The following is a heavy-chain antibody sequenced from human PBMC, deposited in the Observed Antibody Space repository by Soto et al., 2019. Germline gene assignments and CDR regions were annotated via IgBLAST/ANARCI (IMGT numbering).Heavy chain of an antibody. Sequence: QLQLQESGPGLVKPSETLSLTCTVSGGSISSSSYYWGWIRQPPGKGLEWIGSIYYSGSTYYNPSLKSRVTISVDTSKNQFSLKLSSVTAADTAVYYCARHDYGVFVVDYWGQGTLVTVSS. J-gene: IGHJ4*02. V-gene: IGHV4-39*01. CDR1: GGSISSSSYY. CDR2: IYYSGST. CDR3: ARHDYGVFVVDY. D-gene: IGHD4-17*01.